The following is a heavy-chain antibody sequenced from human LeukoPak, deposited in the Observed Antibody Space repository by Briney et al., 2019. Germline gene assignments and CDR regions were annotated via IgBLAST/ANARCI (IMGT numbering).Heavy chain of an antibody. D-gene: IGHD1-14*01. J-gene: IGHJ3*02. CDR3: AREGGTGAFDI. CDR1: GGSISSSSYY. V-gene: IGHV4-39*07. CDR2: IYYSGST. Sequence: SETLSLTCTVSGGSISSSSYYWGWIRQPPGKGLEWIGSIYYSGSTYYNPSLKSRVTISVDTSKNQFSLKLSSVTAADTAVYYCAREGGTGAFDIWGQGTMVTVPS.